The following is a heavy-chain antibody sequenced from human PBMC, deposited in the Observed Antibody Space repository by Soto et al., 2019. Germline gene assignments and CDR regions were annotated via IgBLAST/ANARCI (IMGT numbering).Heavy chain of an antibody. CDR1: GYTFAHYY. CDR2: IDPRTGTSGTS. V-gene: IGHV1-46*04. J-gene: IGHJ4*02. Sequence: QVQLVQSGAEVKGPGTSVTLSCQTSGYTFAHYYIHWVRQAPGQGLEYMGIIDPRTGTSGTSTSPQSVKGRLSITSDASTSTVYMELSNLRSDDTATYYCARLSRITFIVDWGQGTLVTVSS. D-gene: IGHD3-16*02. CDR3: ARLSRITFIVD.